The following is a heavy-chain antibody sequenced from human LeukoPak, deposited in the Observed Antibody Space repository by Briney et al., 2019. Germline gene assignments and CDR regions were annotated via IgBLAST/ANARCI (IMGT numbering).Heavy chain of an antibody. CDR1: GFTFDDYA. D-gene: IGHD6-13*01. V-gene: IGHV3-9*01. Sequence: PGGSLRLSCAASGFTFDDYAMHWVRQAPGKGLEWVSGISWNSGSIGYADSVKGRFTISRDNAKNSLYLQMNSLRAEDTALYYCAKDIGKAAGGGFDYWGQGALVTVSS. J-gene: IGHJ4*02. CDR2: ISWNSGSI. CDR3: AKDIGKAAGGGFDY.